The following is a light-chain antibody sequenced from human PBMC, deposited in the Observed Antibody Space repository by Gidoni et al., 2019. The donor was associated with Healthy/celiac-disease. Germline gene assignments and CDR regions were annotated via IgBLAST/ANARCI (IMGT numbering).Light chain of an antibody. CDR3: QQSYSTLWT. CDR2: AAS. CDR1: QSISSY. Sequence: DIQMTQSPSSLSASVGDRVTITCRASQSISSYLNWYQQKPGKAPKLLSYAASSLQSGVPSRFSGSGSGTDFTLTISSLQPEDFATYYCQQSYSTLWTFXQXTKVEIK. J-gene: IGKJ1*01. V-gene: IGKV1-39*01.